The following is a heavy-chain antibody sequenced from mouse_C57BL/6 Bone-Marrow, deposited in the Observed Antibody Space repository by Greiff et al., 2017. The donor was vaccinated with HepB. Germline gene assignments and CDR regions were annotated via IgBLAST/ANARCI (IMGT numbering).Heavy chain of an antibody. Sequence: EVQLVDSGGGLVQSGRSLRLSCATSGFTFSDFYMEWVRQAPGKGLEWIAASRNKANDYTTEYSASVKGRFIVSRDTSQSILYLQMNALRAEDTAIYYCARGGYGSSYGDYAMDYWGQGTSVTVSS. V-gene: IGHV7-1*01. CDR2: SRNKANDYTT. D-gene: IGHD1-1*01. CDR1: GFTFSDFY. CDR3: ARGGYGSSYGDYAMDY. J-gene: IGHJ4*01.